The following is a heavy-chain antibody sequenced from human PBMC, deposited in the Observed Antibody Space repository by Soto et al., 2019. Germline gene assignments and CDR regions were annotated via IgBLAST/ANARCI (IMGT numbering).Heavy chain of an antibody. CDR2: IGSSSSYT. CDR1: GFPFSDYY. D-gene: IGHD3-9*01. Sequence: QVPLVESGGDLVKPGGSLRLSCAASGFPFSDYYMSWIRQAPGKGLEWVSSIGSSSSYTNYADSVKGRFTISRDNAKNSLSLQMNSLRAEDTAVYYCARRRPTGYYNYWGQGTLVTVSA. V-gene: IGHV3-11*05. CDR3: ARRRPTGYYNY. J-gene: IGHJ4*02.